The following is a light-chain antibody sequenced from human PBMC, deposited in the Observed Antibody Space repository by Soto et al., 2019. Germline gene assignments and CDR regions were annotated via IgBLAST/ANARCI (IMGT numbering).Light chain of an antibody. V-gene: IGLV1-40*01. Sequence: QSVLTQPPSVSGAPGQRVTISCTGSSSNIGAGYDVHWYQQLPGTAPKLLIYGNSNRPSGVPDRFSGSKSGTSASLAITGLQAEYEADYYCQSYDSSLGGSMVFGGGTKLTVL. CDR1: SSNIGAGYD. CDR2: GNS. J-gene: IGLJ2*01. CDR3: QSYDSSLGGSMV.